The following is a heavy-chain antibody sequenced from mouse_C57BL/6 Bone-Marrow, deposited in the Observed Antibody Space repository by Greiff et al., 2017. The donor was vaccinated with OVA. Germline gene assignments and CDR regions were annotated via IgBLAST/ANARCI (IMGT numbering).Heavy chain of an antibody. V-gene: IGHV1-72*01. CDR3: ARGRAYSHRGAMDY. CDR2: IDPNSGGT. Sequence: QVHVKQPGAELVKPGASVKLSCKASGYTFTSYWLHWVKQRPGRGLEWIGRIDPNSGGTKYNEKFKSKATLTVDKPSSTAYMQLSSLTSEDSAVYYCARGRAYSHRGAMDYWGQGTSVTVAS. J-gene: IGHJ4*01. D-gene: IGHD2-12*01. CDR1: GYTFTSYW.